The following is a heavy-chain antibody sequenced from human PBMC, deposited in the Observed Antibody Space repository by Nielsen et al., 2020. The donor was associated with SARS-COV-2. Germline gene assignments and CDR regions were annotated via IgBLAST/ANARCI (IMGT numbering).Heavy chain of an antibody. V-gene: IGHV1-46*01. CDR3: ARVQGSYGYYYYYGMDV. D-gene: IGHD5-18*01. CDR1: GYTFTSYY. Sequence: ASVKVFCKASGYTFTSYYMHWVRQAPGQGLEWMGIINPSGGSTSYAQKFQGRVTMTRDTSTSTVYMELSSLRSEDTAVYYCARVQGSYGYYYYYGMDVWGQGTTVTVSS. J-gene: IGHJ6*02. CDR2: INPSGGST.